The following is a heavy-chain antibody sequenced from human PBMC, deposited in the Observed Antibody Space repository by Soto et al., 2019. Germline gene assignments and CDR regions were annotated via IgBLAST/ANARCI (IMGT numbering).Heavy chain of an antibody. D-gene: IGHD3-22*01. V-gene: IGHV1-58*01. CDR2: IVVGSGNT. CDR1: GFTFTSSA. J-gene: IGHJ6*02. CDR3: AAARYYYDSSGYYDYYYGMDV. Sequence: GASVKAYCKASGFTFTSSAVQWVRQARGQRLEWIGWIVVGSGNTNYAQKFQERVTITRDMSTSTAYMELSSLRSEDTAVYYCAAARYYYDSSGYYDYYYGMDVWGHGTTVTVSS.